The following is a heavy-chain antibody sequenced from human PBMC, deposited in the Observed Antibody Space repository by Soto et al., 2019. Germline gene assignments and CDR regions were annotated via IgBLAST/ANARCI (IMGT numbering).Heavy chain of an antibody. V-gene: IGHV3-72*01. CDR3: ARGIYAGPYYYGMDV. J-gene: IGHJ6*02. CDR1: GFSASDHY. Sequence: GGSLRLSCAASGFSASDHYMEWVRQAPGKGLEWVGRIRNKANSYTTQYAASVEGRFTTSRDDSDNSVYLQMNSLKTEDTAVYYCARGIYAGPYYYGMDVWGQGTTVTVSS. D-gene: IGHD5-12*01. CDR2: IRNKANSYTT.